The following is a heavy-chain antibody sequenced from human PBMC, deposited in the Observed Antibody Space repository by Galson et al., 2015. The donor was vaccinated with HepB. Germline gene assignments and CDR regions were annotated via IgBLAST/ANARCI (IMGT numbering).Heavy chain of an antibody. J-gene: IGHJ4*02. Sequence: SLRLSCAASGFTFSNAWMSWVRQAPGKGLEWVGRIKSKTDGGTTDYAAPVKGRFTISRDDSKNTLYLQMNSLKTEDTAVYYCTTGGSGSLPPFDYWGQGTLVTVSS. V-gene: IGHV3-15*01. D-gene: IGHD3-10*01. CDR1: GFTFSNAW. CDR2: IKSKTDGGTT. CDR3: TTGGSGSLPPFDY.